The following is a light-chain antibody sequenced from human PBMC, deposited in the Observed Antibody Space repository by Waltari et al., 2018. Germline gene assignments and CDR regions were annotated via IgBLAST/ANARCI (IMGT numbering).Light chain of an antibody. J-gene: IGLJ1*01. CDR1: ELPRKY. CDR2: EDT. CDR3: YSSDSTGLRV. Sequence: YELTQPPSVSVSPGQTARITCSGHELPRKYAYWFQQKAGKAPRLVIYEDTKRPSGIPERFSGSSSGTVATLTITGAQVDDEADYYCYSSDSTGLRVFGGGTTVVVL. V-gene: IGLV3-10*01.